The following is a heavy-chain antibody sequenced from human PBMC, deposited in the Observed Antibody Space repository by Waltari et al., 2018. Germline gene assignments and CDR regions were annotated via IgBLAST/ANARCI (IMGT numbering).Heavy chain of an antibody. Sequence: QVQLVESGGGVVQPGRSLRLSCAASGFTFSSYGMHGVRQAPGKGLEWVAVISYDGSNKYYADSVKGRFTISRDNSKNTLYLQMNSLRAEDTAVYYCAKEGVVAATPDAFDIWGQGTMVTVSS. CDR3: AKEGVVAATPDAFDI. J-gene: IGHJ3*02. CDR2: ISYDGSNK. V-gene: IGHV3-30*18. D-gene: IGHD2-15*01. CDR1: GFTFSSYG.